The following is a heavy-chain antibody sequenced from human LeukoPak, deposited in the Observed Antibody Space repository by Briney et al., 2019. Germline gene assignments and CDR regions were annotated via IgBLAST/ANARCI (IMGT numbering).Heavy chain of an antibody. Sequence: PSETLSLTCTVSGVSISSYYWSWIRQPPGKGLEWIGYIYYSGSTNYNPSLKSRVTISVDTSKNQFSLKLSSVTAADTAVYYCARGDSSVGRRAFDIWGQGTMVTVSS. J-gene: IGHJ3*02. CDR3: ARGDSSVGRRAFDI. CDR1: GVSISSYY. D-gene: IGHD3-22*01. CDR2: IYYSGST. V-gene: IGHV4-59*01.